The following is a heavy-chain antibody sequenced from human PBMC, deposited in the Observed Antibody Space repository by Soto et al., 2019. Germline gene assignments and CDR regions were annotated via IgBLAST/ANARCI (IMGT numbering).Heavy chain of an antibody. D-gene: IGHD4-4*01. J-gene: IGHJ3*01. CDR3: GRNVLAVTEDAVDV. CDR1: GFSLSSYT. CDR2: IGISIGYI. Sequence: EEQLVESGGGLVKPGGSLRLSCVASGFSLSSYTMSWVRQAPGKGLEWVSSIGISIGYIYYAESVTGRFTISRANAQNSLFLEMNSLRAEDTALYVCGRNVLAVTEDAVDVWGQGTMVTVSS. V-gene: IGHV3-21*01.